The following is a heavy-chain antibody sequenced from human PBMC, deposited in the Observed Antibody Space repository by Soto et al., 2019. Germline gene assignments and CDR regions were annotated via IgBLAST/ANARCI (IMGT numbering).Heavy chain of an antibody. V-gene: IGHV4-31*03. D-gene: IGHD1-26*01. Sequence: SETLSLTCTVSGGSISSGTYYWSWIRQHPGKGLEWIGYIYYSGSTYYNPSLKSRVTISIDTSKKQFSLKLSSVTAADTAVYYCARRVVSGGRGGSYYFDYWGQGTLVTVSS. CDR3: ARRVVSGGRGGSYYFDY. CDR1: GGSISSGTYY. J-gene: IGHJ4*02. CDR2: IYYSGST.